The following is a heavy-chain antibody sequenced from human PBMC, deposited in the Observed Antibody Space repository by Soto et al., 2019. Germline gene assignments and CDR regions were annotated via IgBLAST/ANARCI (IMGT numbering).Heavy chain of an antibody. CDR2: ISAYNGNT. V-gene: IGHV1-18*04. CDR1: GYTFSSYG. Sequence: SVKVWVKASGYTFSSYGISWVRQAPGQGLEWMGWISAYNGNTNYAQKLQGRVTMTTDTSTSTAYMELRSLRSDDTAVYYCATLGYCSGGSCYSTPYFDYWGQGTLVTVSS. CDR3: ATLGYCSGGSCYSTPYFDY. D-gene: IGHD2-15*01. J-gene: IGHJ4*02.